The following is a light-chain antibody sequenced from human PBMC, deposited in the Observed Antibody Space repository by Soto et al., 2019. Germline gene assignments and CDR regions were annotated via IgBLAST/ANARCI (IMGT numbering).Light chain of an antibody. J-gene: IGKJ5*01. V-gene: IGKV1-39*01. CDR3: QQRSNWPPPIT. CDR2: AAS. Sequence: DIQMTQSPSSLAAFVGHRVTITCQAIQDISNYLNWYQHKPGKAPKLLISAASSLQSGVPSRFSGSGSGTDFTLTISSLEPEDFAVYYCQQRSNWPPPITFGQGNRREI. CDR1: QDISNY.